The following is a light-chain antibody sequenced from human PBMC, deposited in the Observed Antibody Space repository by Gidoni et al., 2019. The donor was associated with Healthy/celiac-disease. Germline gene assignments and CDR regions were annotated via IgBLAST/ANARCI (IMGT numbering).Light chain of an antibody. Sequence: DTVMTQSPHPLAVSLGERATINSKSSQSVLYSSNNKNYLAWYQQKPGQPPKLLIYWASTRESGVPDRFSGSGSGTDFTLTISSLQAEDVAVYYCQQYYSTPWTFGQGTKVEIK. CDR3: QQYYSTPWT. V-gene: IGKV4-1*01. CDR1: QSVLYSSNNKNY. CDR2: WAS. J-gene: IGKJ1*01.